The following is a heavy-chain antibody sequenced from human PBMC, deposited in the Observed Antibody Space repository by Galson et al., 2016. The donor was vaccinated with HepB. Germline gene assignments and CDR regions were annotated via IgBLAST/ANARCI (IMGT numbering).Heavy chain of an antibody. Sequence: SLRLSCAASGFIFNHYGIHWVRQAPGKGLEWVAVIWSDGSKNVYAESVKGRFTISREDPKKTVYLQMSSLRVEDTAVYYGAREDVTSQLVELPDWGPGTLVTVAS. D-gene: IGHD6-13*01. CDR2: IWSDGSKN. CDR1: GFIFNHYG. CDR3: AREDVTSQLVELPD. V-gene: IGHV3-33*01. J-gene: IGHJ4*02.